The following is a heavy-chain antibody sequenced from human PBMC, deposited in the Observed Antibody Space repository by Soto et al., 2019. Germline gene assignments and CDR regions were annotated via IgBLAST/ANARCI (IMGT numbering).Heavy chain of an antibody. V-gene: IGHV1-2*02. D-gene: IGHD2-15*01. Sequence: ASVKVSCKASGYTFTGYYMHWVRQAPGQGLEWMGWINPNSGGSNYAQKFQGRVTMTRDTSISTAYMELSRLRSDDTAVYYCAVADQYCSGVSCYSDYYYGMDVWGQGTTVTVSS. J-gene: IGHJ6*02. CDR2: INPNSGGS. CDR1: GYTFTGYY. CDR3: AVADQYCSGVSCYSDYYYGMDV.